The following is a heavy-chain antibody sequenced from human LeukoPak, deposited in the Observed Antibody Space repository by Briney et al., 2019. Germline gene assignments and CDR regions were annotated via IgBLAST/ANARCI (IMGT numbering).Heavy chain of an antibody. D-gene: IGHD6-13*01. V-gene: IGHV1-2*02. Sequence: GASVTLSCTASGSTFTGYYIHCGRQAPGQGLEWLGWINPNSGGTNYAQKFQGRVTMTRDTSISTAYMELSRLRSDDTAVYYCARGPVDAADPIPDCDYWGQGTLVTVSS. J-gene: IGHJ4*02. CDR3: ARGPVDAADPIPDCDY. CDR1: GSTFTGYY. CDR2: INPNSGGT.